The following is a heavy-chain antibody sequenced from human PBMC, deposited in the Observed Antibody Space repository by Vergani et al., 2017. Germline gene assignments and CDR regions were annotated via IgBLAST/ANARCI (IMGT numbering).Heavy chain of an antibody. Sequence: EVMLVQSGAEVKKPGESLKISCKYSESSFISNEIAWVRQMSGKGLQWMGNINPIDSKIAYSPSFQGQAIMSLDKSITTAYLQWRRLKASDTAIYYCTRHVPCGDGACLHFDHWVQGTQVTVSS. V-gene: IGHV5-51*01. CDR1: ESSFISNE. D-gene: IGHD2-21*01. J-gene: IGHJ4*02. CDR2: INPIDSKI. CDR3: TRHVPCGDGACLHFDH.